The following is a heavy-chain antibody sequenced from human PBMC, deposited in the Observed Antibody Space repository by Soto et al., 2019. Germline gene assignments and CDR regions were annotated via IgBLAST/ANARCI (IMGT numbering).Heavy chain of an antibody. CDR2: ITNSGSTK. D-gene: IGHD6-6*01. V-gene: IGHV3-11*01. CDR1: GFPFSDYY. Sequence: TGGSLRLSCAASGFPFSDYYMSWIRQAPGKGLEWVSHITNSGSTKYYADSVKGRFTISRDNAKNSLFLQMNSLRAEDTAVYYCARTLAARFDYWGQGTPATVSS. J-gene: IGHJ4*02. CDR3: ARTLAARFDY.